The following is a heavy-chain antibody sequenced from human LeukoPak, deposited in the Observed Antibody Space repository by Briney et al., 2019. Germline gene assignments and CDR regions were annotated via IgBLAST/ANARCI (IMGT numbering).Heavy chain of an antibody. CDR3: ARVANYYDSSGYYGTDY. Sequence: ASVKVSCKASGYTFTSYGFSWVRQAPGQGLEWMGWISAYNGNTNYAQKLQGRVTMTTDTSTSTAYMELRSLRSDDTAVYYCARVANYYDSSGYYGTDYWGQGTLVTVSS. CDR1: GYTFTSYG. D-gene: IGHD3-22*01. J-gene: IGHJ4*02. CDR2: ISAYNGNT. V-gene: IGHV1-18*01.